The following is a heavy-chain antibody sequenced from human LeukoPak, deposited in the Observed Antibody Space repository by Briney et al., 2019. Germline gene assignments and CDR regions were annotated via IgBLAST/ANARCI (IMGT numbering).Heavy chain of an antibody. CDR1: GFIFDDYA. Sequence: PGGSLRLSCEASGFIFDDYAMHWVRQRPGKGLEWVSGISWNSGSIGYADSVKGRFTISRDNAKNSLYLQMNSLRAEDMALYYCAKAKDYGDKSNYMDVWGKGTTVTVSS. D-gene: IGHD4-17*01. CDR2: ISWNSGSI. V-gene: IGHV3-9*03. J-gene: IGHJ6*03. CDR3: AKAKDYGDKSNYMDV.